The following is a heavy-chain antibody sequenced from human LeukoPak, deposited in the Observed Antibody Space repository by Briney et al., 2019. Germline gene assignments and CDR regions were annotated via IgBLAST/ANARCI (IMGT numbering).Heavy chain of an antibody. CDR2: IYYSGST. D-gene: IGHD3-10*01. CDR3: ARGVREKNRGFLLYYYYYYMDV. J-gene: IGHJ6*03. Sequence: SETLSLTCTVSGGSISGYYWSWIRQPPGKGLEWIGYIYYSGSTNYNPSLKSRVTISVDTSKNQFSLSLSSVTAADTAVYYCARGVREKNRGFLLYYYYYYMDVWGKGTTVAISS. CDR1: GGSISGYY. V-gene: IGHV4-59*01.